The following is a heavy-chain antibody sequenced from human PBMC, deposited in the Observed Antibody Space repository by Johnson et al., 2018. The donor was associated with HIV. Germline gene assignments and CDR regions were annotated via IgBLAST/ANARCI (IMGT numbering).Heavy chain of an antibody. CDR3: ARDQDWGYYDTTAFDI. CDR1: GFTFSSYG. J-gene: IGHJ3*02. CDR2: ISYDGSNK. D-gene: IGHD3-16*01. Sequence: QMLLVESGGGVVQPGRSLRLSCAASGFTFSSYGMHWVRQAPGKGLEWVAVISYDGSNKYYVASVKGRFTISRDNSKNTLYLQMNSLRAEDTAVYYCARDQDWGYYDTTAFDIWGQGTMVTVSS. V-gene: IGHV3-30*03.